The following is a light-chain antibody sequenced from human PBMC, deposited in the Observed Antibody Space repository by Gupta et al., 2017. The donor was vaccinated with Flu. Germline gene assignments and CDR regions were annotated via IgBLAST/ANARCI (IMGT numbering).Light chain of an antibody. CDR2: TQN. J-gene: IGLJ2*01. V-gene: IGLV1-44*01. Sequence: QSVLTQPPSASGTPGQRVTISCSGSSSNIGSHTVNWFQHLPGTAPQLLSYTQNQRPAGVPDRFSASKSGTSASLDISGLQSDDEAEYDCAAWDDSLNGPVFGGGTKLTVL. CDR1: SSNIGSHT. CDR3: AAWDDSLNGPV.